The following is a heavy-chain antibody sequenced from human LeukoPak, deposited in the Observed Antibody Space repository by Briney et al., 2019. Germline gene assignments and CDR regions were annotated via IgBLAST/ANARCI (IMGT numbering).Heavy chain of an antibody. V-gene: IGHV4-39*07. D-gene: IGHD1-20*01. Sequence: SETLSPTCTVSGGSISSSSYYWGWIRQPPGKGLEWIGSIYYSGSTYYNPSLKSRVTISVDTSKNQFSLKLSSVTAADTAVYYCARAKRYNWNDGPLYYFDYWGQGTLVTVSS. CDR1: GGSISSSSYY. CDR3: ARAKRYNWNDGPLYYFDY. J-gene: IGHJ4*02. CDR2: IYYSGST.